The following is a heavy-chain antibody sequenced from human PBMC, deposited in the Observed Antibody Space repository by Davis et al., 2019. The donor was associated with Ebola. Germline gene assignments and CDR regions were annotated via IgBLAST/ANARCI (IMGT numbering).Heavy chain of an antibody. CDR2: ISHHNGYT. Sequence: MPSETLSLTCGVSGGSFSDYFWSWIRQPPEKGLEWIGEISHHNGYTNYNPSLRSRVAISVDSSKNQFSLKINSVTAADTATYYCARTTKTNIEDSGLGYNSFDSWGQGVLVSVSS. CDR3: ARTTKTNIEDSGLGYNSFDS. D-gene: IGHD2/OR15-2a*01. J-gene: IGHJ5*01. CDR1: GGSFSDYF. V-gene: IGHV4-34*01.